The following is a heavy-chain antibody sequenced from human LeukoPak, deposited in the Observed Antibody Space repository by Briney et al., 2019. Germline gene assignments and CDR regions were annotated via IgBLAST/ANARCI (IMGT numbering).Heavy chain of an antibody. J-gene: IGHJ5*02. CDR1: GFTFSTYA. D-gene: IGHD3-3*01. Sequence: PGGSLRLSCAASGFTFSTYAMSWVRQAPGKGLEWVSVISGSGSSTYYADSVKGRFTISRDNAKNSLYLQMNSLRAEDTAVYYCAKTPSITIFGVVPNWFDPWGQGTLVTVSS. CDR3: AKTPSITIFGVVPNWFDP. CDR2: ISGSGSST. V-gene: IGHV3-23*01.